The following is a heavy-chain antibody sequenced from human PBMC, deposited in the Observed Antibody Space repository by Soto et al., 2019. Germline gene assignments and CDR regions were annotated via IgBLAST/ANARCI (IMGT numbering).Heavy chain of an antibody. CDR3: AIYDSSGSRGFQH. CDR2: IFYSGST. V-gene: IGHV4-31*03. Sequence: QVQLQESGPGLVKPSQTLSLTCTVSGGSISSGVYYWSWIRQHPGKGLEWIGYIFYSGSTYYNPSLKSRVTISVDTSKNQFSLKLSSVTAADTAVYYCAIYDSSGSRGFQHWVQGTLITVSS. J-gene: IGHJ1*01. CDR1: GGSISSGVYY. D-gene: IGHD3-22*01.